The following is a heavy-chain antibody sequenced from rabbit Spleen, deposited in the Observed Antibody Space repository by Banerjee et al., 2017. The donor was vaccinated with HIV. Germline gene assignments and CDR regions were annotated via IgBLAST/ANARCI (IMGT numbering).Heavy chain of an antibody. CDR2: IDAGSGGFT. V-gene: IGHV1S40*01. D-gene: IGHD1-1*01. J-gene: IGHJ6*01. CDR1: GVSFSSSSY. CDR3: ARDTSSSFSSYGMDL. Sequence: QSLEESGGDLVKPGASLTVTCTASGVSFSSSSYICWVRQAPGKGLEWIVCIDAGSGGFTYYASWAKGRFTISKTSSTTVTLQMTRLTAADTATYFCARDTSSSFSSYGMDLWGPGTLV.